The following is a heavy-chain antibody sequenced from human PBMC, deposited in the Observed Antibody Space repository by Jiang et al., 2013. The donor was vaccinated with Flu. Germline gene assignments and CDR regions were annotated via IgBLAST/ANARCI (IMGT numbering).Heavy chain of an antibody. CDR1: GGSISSSSYY. D-gene: IGHD3-22*01. J-gene: IGHJ4*02. V-gene: IGHV4-39*01. CDR2: IYYSGST. Sequence: SLTCTVSGGSISSSSYYWGWIRQPPGKGLEWIGSIYYSGSTYYNPSLKSRVTISVDTSKNQFSLKLSSVTAADTAVYYCARLRGNYYDSSGYIGVWFWGQGTLVTVSS. CDR3: ARLRGNYYDSSGYIGVWF.